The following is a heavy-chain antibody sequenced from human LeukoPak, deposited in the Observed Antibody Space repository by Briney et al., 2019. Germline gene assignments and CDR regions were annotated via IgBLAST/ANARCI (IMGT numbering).Heavy chain of an antibody. J-gene: IGHJ5*02. CDR3: ARGPFYGSGSYGWFDP. CDR1: GGSISSSDYY. Sequence: SETLSLTCTVSGGSISSSDYYWSWIRQPPGKGLEWIGYIYYSGSTYYNPSLKSRVTISVDTSKNQFSLKLSSVTAADTAVYYCARGPFYGSGSYGWFDPWGQGTLVTVSS. V-gene: IGHV4-30-4*01. D-gene: IGHD3-10*01. CDR2: IYYSGST.